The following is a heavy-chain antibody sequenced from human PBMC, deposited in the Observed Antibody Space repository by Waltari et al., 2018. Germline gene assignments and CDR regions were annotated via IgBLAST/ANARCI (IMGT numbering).Heavy chain of an antibody. CDR3: ARDRGYCGGDCYKNLDS. J-gene: IGHJ4*02. Sequence: EVQLVESGGGLVQPGGSLRLSCAAFGFTFSDYWMTWVRQAPGKGLEWVANIKKDRGEKYYVDSVKGRFTVSRDNAKNSLYLQMSSLRAEDTAVYYCARDRGYCGGDCYKNLDSWGQGTLVAVSS. D-gene: IGHD2-21*01. V-gene: IGHV3-7*01. CDR1: GFTFSDYW. CDR2: IKKDRGEK.